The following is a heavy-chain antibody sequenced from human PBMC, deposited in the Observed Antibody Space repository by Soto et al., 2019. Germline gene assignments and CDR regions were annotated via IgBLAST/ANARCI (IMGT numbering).Heavy chain of an antibody. CDR2: TYYRSKWYN. D-gene: IGHD6-19*01. CDR1: GYSVSSNSAS. CDR3: TRESMSGWSDY. J-gene: IGHJ4*02. Sequence: SQTRSLPCVISGYSVSSNSASWKVIRQSPSRGFEWLGRTYYRSKWYNDYAISAKSRITINPDTSKNQVSLQLDSVTPEDTAVYYCTRESMSGWSDYWGQGPLVTVSS. V-gene: IGHV6-1*01.